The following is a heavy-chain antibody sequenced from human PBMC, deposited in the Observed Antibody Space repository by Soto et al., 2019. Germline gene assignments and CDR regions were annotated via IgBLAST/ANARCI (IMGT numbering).Heavy chain of an antibody. D-gene: IGHD3-3*01. CDR3: ARDREPDYDFWTGYPL. CDR2: IIPIFGTP. V-gene: IGHV1-69*01. CDR1: GGTFINYA. Sequence: QVQLVQSGAEVKKPGSSVKISCKTSGGTFINYAISWVRQAPGQGLEWMGGIIPIFGTPNYAQKFQGRVTITADESTSTAYMELSSLRSEGTAVYFCARDREPDYDFWTGYPLWGQGTLITVSS. J-gene: IGHJ4*02.